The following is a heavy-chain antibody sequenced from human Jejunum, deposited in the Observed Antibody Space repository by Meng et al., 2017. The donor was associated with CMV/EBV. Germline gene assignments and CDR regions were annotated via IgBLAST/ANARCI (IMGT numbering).Heavy chain of an antibody. CDR1: GFPFGVYS. J-gene: IGHJ5*02. V-gene: IGHV3-7*01. CDR2: IKQDGTET. CDR3: ARENDYGEPNLDL. D-gene: IGHD4-17*01. Sequence: SGFPFGVYSMPWVRQTPGRGLEWVANIKQDGTETDYLDSVKGRFTISRDNAKNSVHLRMQNLRAEDTAVYYCARENDYGEPNLDLWGQGTLVTVSS.